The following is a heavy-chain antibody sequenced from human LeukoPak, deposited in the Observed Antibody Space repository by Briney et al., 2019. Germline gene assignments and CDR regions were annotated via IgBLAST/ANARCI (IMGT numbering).Heavy chain of an antibody. CDR2: IYNNATT. CDR1: GGSISTFY. D-gene: IGHD6-13*01. J-gene: IGHJ4*02. Sequence: SETLSLTCTVSGGSISTFYWSWIRQSPGKGLECIGYIYNNATTNYNPPLKSRVTMSVDTSKKQISLKLTSVTSADTAMYYCARGRAAAYYFDSWGQGTQVTISS. CDR3: ARGRAAAYYFDS. V-gene: IGHV4-59*01.